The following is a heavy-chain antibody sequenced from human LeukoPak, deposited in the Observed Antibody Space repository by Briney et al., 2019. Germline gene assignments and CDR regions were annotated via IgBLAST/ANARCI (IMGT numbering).Heavy chain of an antibody. CDR3: ARESVAQWELKL. CDR1: GYTFTGYY. CDR2: INPNSGGT. Sequence: ASVKVSCKASGYTFTGYYMHWVQQAPGQGLEWMGRINPNSGGTNYAQKFQGRVTMTRDTSISTAYMELSRLRSDDTAVYYCARESVAQWELKLWGQGTLVTVSS. V-gene: IGHV1-2*06. D-gene: IGHD1-26*01. J-gene: IGHJ4*02.